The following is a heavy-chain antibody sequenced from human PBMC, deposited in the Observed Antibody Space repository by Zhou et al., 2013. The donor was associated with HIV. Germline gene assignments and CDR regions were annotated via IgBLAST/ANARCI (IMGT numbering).Heavy chain of an antibody. CDR2: IIPIFGTA. D-gene: IGHD2-2*01. V-gene: IGHV1-69*05. Sequence: QVQVVQSGAEVKKPGSSVKVSCKASGGTFSSYAISWVRQAPGQGLEWMGGIIPIFGTANYAQKFQGRVTITTDESTSTAYMELSSLRSEDTAVYYCARTPSSTSQGYYYYMDVWGKGTTVTVSS. J-gene: IGHJ6*03. CDR3: ARTPSSTSQGYYYYMDV. CDR1: GGTFSSYA.